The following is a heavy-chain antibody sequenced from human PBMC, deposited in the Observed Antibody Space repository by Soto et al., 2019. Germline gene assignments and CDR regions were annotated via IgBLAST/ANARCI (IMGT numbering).Heavy chain of an antibody. D-gene: IGHD3-22*01. V-gene: IGHV3-53*01. Sequence: PGGSLRLSCAASGFTFSSYWMSWVRQAPGKGLEWVSVIYSGGSTYYADSVKGRFTISRDNSKNTLYLQMNSLRAEDTAVYYCARAITYYYDSSGYYDYWGQGTLVTVSS. J-gene: IGHJ4*02. CDR1: GFTFSSYW. CDR3: ARAITYYYDSSGYYDY. CDR2: IYSGGST.